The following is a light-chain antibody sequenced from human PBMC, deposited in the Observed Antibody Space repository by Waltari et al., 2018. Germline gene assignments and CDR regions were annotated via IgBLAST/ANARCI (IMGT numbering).Light chain of an antibody. CDR1: TSDVGGYAY. J-gene: IGLJ2*01. V-gene: IGLV2-8*01. CDR3: SSYAGSNTVV. Sequence: QSALTQPPSASGSPGQSVTISCTGTTSDVGGYAYVSWYQQHPGKAPKVMIYEVNKRPSGVPDRFSGSKSGSTASLTVSGLQADDEAAYYCSSYAGSNTVVFGGGTKLTVL. CDR2: EVN.